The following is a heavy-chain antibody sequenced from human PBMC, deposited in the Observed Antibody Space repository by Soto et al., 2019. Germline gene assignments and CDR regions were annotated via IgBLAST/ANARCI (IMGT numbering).Heavy chain of an antibody. D-gene: IGHD5-18*01. CDR1: GFNFDDYT. J-gene: IGHJ6*02. V-gene: IGHV3-43*01. Sequence: EMQLVESGGAVTQPGGSLRLSCAASGFNFDDYTMHWVRQAPGKGLEWVSVISWDGGRIDHADSVKGRFTISRDNRKNSLYLQMNSLRIEDTALYYCVKSHVDIPMAEMDVWGRGTTVTVSS. CDR3: VKSHVDIPMAEMDV. CDR2: ISWDGGRI.